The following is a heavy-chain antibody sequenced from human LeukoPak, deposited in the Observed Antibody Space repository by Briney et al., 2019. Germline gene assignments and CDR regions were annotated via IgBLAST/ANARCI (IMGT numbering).Heavy chain of an antibody. CDR2: INPTGGST. Sequence: ASVKVSCKASGGTFSNHAINWVRQAPGQGLEWMGLINPTGGSTGYAQKFQGRVTMTRDMSTSTDYMELSSLRSEDTAIYYCARDNSVGDNAWWFDPWGQGTLVTVSS. CDR1: GGTFSNHA. D-gene: IGHD1-26*01. CDR3: ARDNSVGDNAWWFDP. V-gene: IGHV1-46*01. J-gene: IGHJ5*02.